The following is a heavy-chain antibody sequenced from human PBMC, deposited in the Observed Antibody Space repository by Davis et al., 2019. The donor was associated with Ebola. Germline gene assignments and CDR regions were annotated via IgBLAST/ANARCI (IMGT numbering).Heavy chain of an antibody. CDR1: GGSISSYY. Sequence: PSETLSLTCTVSGGSISSYYWSWIRQPPGKGLEWIGYIYYSGSTNYNPSLKSRVTISVDTSKNQFSLKLSSVTAADTAVYYCARDDLGAQHDAFDIWGQGTMVTVSS. V-gene: IGHV4-59*01. D-gene: IGHD3-16*01. CDR3: ARDDLGAQHDAFDI. J-gene: IGHJ3*02. CDR2: IYYSGST.